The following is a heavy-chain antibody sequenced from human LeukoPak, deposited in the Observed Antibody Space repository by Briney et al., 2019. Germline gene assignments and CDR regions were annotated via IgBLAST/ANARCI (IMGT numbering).Heavy chain of an antibody. V-gene: IGHV3-30-3*01. Sequence: GGSLRLSCAASGFTFSSYSMHWVRQAPGKGLEWVAVISYDGSNKYYADSVKGRFTISRDNSKNTLYVQMNSLRAEGTAVYYCARESYGMDVWGQGTTVTVSS. CDR1: GFTFSSYS. CDR2: ISYDGSNK. J-gene: IGHJ6*02. CDR3: ARESYGMDV.